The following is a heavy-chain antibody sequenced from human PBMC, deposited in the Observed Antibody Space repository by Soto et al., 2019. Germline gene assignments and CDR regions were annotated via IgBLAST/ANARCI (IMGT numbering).Heavy chain of an antibody. J-gene: IGHJ4*02. CDR1: GGSISSGGYY. CDR2: IYYSGST. V-gene: IGHV4-31*03. D-gene: IGHD6-19*01. CDR3: ARDRGAVAGTEIDY. Sequence: QVQLQESGPGLVKPSQTLSLTCTVSGGSISSGGYYWSWIRQHPGKGLEWIGYIYYSGSTYYNPSLKRRVTISVDTSKNQFSLKLSSVTAADTAVYYCARDRGAVAGTEIDYWGQGTLVTVSS.